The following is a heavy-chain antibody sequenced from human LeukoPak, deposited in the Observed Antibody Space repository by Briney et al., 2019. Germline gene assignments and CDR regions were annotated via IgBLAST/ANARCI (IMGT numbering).Heavy chain of an antibody. J-gene: IGHJ6*02. CDR2: ISSSSSTI. CDR1: GFTFSSYA. D-gene: IGHD2-15*01. V-gene: IGHV3-48*02. CDR3: ARGYCSGGSCYVGMDV. Sequence: GVSLRLSCAASGFTFSSYAMSWVRQAPGKGLEWVSYISSSSSTIYYADSVKGRFTISGDNAKNSLYLQINSLRDEDTAVYYCARGYCSGGSCYVGMDVWGQGTTVTV.